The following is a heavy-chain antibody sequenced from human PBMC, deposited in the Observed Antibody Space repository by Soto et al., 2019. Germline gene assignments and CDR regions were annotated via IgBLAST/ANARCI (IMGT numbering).Heavy chain of an antibody. CDR3: AKGLSNLGWLAVGGPFDS. Sequence: EVHLLESGGNVVQPGGSLRLSCAASGFTFSNYAMNWVRQAPGKGLEWVSSISANGRKTYYADSVKGRFTISRDRSKNTLYLQFDSLRVEDTAIYYCAKGLSNLGWLAVGGPFDSWGQGTLVTVSS. CDR1: GFTFSNYA. V-gene: IGHV3-23*01. J-gene: IGHJ4*02. CDR2: ISANGRKT. D-gene: IGHD5-18*01.